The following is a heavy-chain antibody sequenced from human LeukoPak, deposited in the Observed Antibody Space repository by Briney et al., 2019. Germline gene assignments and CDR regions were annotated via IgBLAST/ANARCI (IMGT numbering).Heavy chain of an antibody. CDR1: GYTFTSYY. CDR2: INPSGGST. J-gene: IGHJ4*02. CDR3: ARDLGGVVINFGGFDY. Sequence: ASVKVSCKASGYTFTSYYMHWVRQAPGQGLEWMGIINPSGGSTSYAQKFQGRVTMTRDTSTSTVYMELSSLRSEGTAVYYCARDLGGVVINFGGFDYWGQGTLVTVSS. D-gene: IGHD3-3*01. V-gene: IGHV1-46*01.